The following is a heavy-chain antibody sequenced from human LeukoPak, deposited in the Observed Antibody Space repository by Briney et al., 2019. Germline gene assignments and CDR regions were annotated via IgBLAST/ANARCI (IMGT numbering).Heavy chain of an antibody. CDR1: GFTFSRHG. Sequence: GGSLRLSCAASGFTFSRHGMHWVRQAPGKGLEWVAFIRYDGSDKYYADSVKGRFTISRDNSENTLYLQMNSLRPEDTAVYYCARDPSYYDFARLDYYCYYMDVWGKGTTVTVSS. J-gene: IGHJ6*03. D-gene: IGHD3-3*01. V-gene: IGHV3-30*02. CDR2: IRYDGSDK. CDR3: ARDPSYYDFARLDYYCYYMDV.